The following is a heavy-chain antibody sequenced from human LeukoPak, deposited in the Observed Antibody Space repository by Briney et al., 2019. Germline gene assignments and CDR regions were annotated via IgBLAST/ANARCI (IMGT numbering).Heavy chain of an antibody. CDR2: IWYDGSNK. J-gene: IGHJ4*02. D-gene: IGHD3-10*01. CDR3: AKDPTLRWGGPLFDY. V-gene: IGHV3-33*06. CDR1: GFTFSSYG. Sequence: PGGSLRLSCAASGFTFSSYGMHWVRQAPGKGLEWVAVIWYDGSNKYYADSVKGRFTISRDNSKNTLYLQMNSLRAEDTAVYYCAKDPTLRWGGPLFDYWGQRTLVTVSS.